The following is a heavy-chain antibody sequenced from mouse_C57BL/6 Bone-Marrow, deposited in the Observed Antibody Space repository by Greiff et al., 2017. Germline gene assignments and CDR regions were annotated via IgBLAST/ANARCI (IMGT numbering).Heavy chain of an antibody. CDR3: AREGPFYAMDY. J-gene: IGHJ4*01. Sequence: QVQLQQSGAELVRPGTSVKMSCKASGYTFTNYWIGWAKQRPGHGLEWIGDIYPGGGYTNYNEKFKGKATLTADKSSSTAYMQFSSLTSEDSAIYYCAREGPFYAMDYWGQVTSATVSS. CDR2: IYPGGGYT. V-gene: IGHV1-63*01. CDR1: GYTFTNYW.